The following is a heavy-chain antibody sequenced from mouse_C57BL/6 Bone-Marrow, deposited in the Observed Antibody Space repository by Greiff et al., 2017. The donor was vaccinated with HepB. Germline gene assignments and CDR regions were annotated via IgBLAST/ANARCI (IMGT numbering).Heavy chain of an antibody. CDR1: GYTFTDYN. D-gene: IGHD4-1*01. V-gene: IGHV1-18*01. CDR2: INPNNGGT. CDR3: ARSMLTGTFEFAY. Sequence: EVQLQQSGPELVKPGASVKIPCKASGYTFTDYNMDWVKQSHGKSLEWIGDINPNNGGTIYNQKFKGKATLTVDKSSSTAYMELRSLTSEDTAVYYWARSMLTGTFEFAYWGQGTLVTVSA. J-gene: IGHJ3*01.